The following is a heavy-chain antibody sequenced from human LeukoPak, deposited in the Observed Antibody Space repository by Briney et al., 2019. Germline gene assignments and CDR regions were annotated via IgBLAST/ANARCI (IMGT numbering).Heavy chain of an antibody. CDR2: IYYSGST. D-gene: IGHD5-12*01. CDR3: ARETSGYEIDY. CDR1: GGSISSYY. J-gene: IGHJ4*02. V-gene: IGHV4-59*01. Sequence: SETLSLTCTVSGGSISSYYWSWIRQPPGKGLEWIGYIYYSGSTNYNPSLKSRVTLSVDTSKNQFSLKLSSVTAAGTAVYYCARETSGYEIDYWGQGTLVTVSS.